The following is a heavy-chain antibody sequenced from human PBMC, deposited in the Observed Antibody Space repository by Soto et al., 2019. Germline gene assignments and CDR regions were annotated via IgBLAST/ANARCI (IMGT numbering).Heavy chain of an antibody. CDR2: IMPMSGRP. CDR1: GGTFNSYS. J-gene: IGHJ5*02. CDR3: TRRGRQSANWFDP. V-gene: IGHV1-69*06. Sequence: QVQLVQSGAEVKTPGSSVKVSCKASGGTFNSYSIDWVRQAPGEGFEWMGGIMPMSGRPNYAQRFQGRVKFSADKATNTVYMEVNSLTHEDTAVYYCTRRGRQSANWFDPWGQGTLVTVSS.